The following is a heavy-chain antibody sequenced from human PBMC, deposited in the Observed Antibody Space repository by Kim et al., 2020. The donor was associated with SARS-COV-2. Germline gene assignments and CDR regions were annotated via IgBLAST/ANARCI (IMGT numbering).Heavy chain of an antibody. D-gene: IGHD3-22*01. J-gene: IGHJ4*02. V-gene: IGHV3-23*01. CDR2: ISSTGGGT. CDR1: GFTFSNYA. Sequence: GGSLRLSCAASGFTFSNYAMSWVRQAPGRGLEWVSVISSTGGGTSYADSVKGRFTITRDSSKNTLFLQLHSLRAEDTAVYYCARVCGDSGAYYDFLGQGT. CDR3: ARVCGDSGAYYDF.